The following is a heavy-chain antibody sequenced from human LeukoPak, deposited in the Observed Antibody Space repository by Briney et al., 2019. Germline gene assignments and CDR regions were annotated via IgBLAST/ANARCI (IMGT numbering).Heavy chain of an antibody. D-gene: IGHD2-21*02. CDR3: TTESCGGDCYSRWNWFDP. J-gene: IGHJ5*02. CDR2: ISGGGDAT. V-gene: IGHV3-23*01. CDR1: GFSFNNYA. Sequence: GGSLRLSCAASGFSFNNYAMSWVRQAPGKGLEWVSAISGGGDATKYADSVKGRFTISRDNSKNTLYLQMNSLKTEDTAVYYCTTESCGGDCYSRWNWFDPWGQGTLVTVSS.